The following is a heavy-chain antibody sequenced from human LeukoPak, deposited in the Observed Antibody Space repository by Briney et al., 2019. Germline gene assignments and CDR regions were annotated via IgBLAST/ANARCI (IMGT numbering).Heavy chain of an antibody. CDR2: ISGSGGTT. J-gene: IGHJ5*02. Sequence: GGSLRLSCAASGFTFSIYAMSWVRQPPGKGLEWVSSISGSGGTTYYADAVKGRFTVFRDNTKNTLYLQMNSLRAEDTAVYYCAKRPTATTGFDPWGQGTLVTVSS. CDR1: GFTFSIYA. D-gene: IGHD1-1*01. CDR3: AKRPTATTGFDP. V-gene: IGHV3-23*01.